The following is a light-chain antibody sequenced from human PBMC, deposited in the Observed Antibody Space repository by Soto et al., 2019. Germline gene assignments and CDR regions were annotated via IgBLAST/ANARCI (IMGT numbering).Light chain of an antibody. Sequence: VLTQSPVTLSLSPGDRATLSCRASQSVSTYLAWYRQVPGQPPRLLIYDTTNRAAGIPPRCSGSRSGTDFTLPHSSVEPEDFALYYWHQRNTFGQGKRLEIK. CDR2: DTT. CDR1: QSVSTY. V-gene: IGKV3-11*01. J-gene: IGKJ5*01. CDR3: HQRNT.